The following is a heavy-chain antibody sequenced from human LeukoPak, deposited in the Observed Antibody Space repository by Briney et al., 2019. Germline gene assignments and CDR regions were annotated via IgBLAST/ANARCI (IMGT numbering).Heavy chain of an antibody. J-gene: IGHJ3*02. D-gene: IGHD2-8*01. Sequence: KPSETLSLTCTVSGASVSRYYSYWVRQSPGKGLEWIGYVQYSGSTYYNPSLKSRVSLSVDAPKNQFSLNLKSVTTADTAVYYCALMAGDDAFDIWGQGTMVTVS. CDR2: VQYSGST. CDR1: GASVSRYY. V-gene: IGHV4-59*02. CDR3: ALMAGDDAFDI.